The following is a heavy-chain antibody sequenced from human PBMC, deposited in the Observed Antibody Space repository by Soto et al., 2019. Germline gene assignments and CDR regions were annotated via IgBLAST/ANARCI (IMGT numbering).Heavy chain of an antibody. V-gene: IGHV4-59*12. D-gene: IGHD3-16*01. CDR1: GGSISSYY. CDR2: IDYTGSG. Sequence: PSETLSLTCTVSGGSISSYYWSWIRQPPGKGLEWIGYIDYTGSGNYIPSLRSRVTMSIDTSRNQFSLKLSSVTAADTAVYYCARLVQKEGGIISNYYYGVDVWGQGTTVTVSS. J-gene: IGHJ6*02. CDR3: ARLVQKEGGIISNYYYGVDV.